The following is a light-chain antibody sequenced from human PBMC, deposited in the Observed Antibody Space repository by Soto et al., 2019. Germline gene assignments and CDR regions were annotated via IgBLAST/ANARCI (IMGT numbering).Light chain of an antibody. CDR2: DVS. Sequence: QSALTQPRSVSGSPGQSVTISCTGTSSDVGGYNYVSWYQQHPGKAPTLMIYDVSKRPSGVPDRFSGSKSGNTASLTISGLQAEDEADYYCCSYAGSMVFGGGTKLTVL. V-gene: IGLV2-11*01. CDR1: SSDVGGYNY. CDR3: CSYAGSMV. J-gene: IGLJ2*01.